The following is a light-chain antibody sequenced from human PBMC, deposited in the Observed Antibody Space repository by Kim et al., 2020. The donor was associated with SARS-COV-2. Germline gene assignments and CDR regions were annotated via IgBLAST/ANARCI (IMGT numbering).Light chain of an antibody. CDR1: SLRNSY. Sequence: SSELTQDPTVSVALGQTVRITCQGDSLRNSYASWYQQKPGQAPILVMSDENNRPSGIPDRFSGSTSGSTASLTIPGAQAEDEADYYCCSRNSRAQVYVFG. CDR3: CSRNSRAQVYV. J-gene: IGLJ1*01. CDR2: DEN. V-gene: IGLV3-19*01.